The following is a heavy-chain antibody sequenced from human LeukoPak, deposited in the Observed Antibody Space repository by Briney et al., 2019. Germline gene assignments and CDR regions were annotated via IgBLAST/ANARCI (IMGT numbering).Heavy chain of an antibody. J-gene: IGHJ4*02. CDR3: AKDLSGNDY. Sequence: GGSLRLSCAASGFTFRSYAMSWVRQAPGKGLEWVSGITGGGGSSYYPDSVKGRFTISRDNSKNTLYLQMNSLRAEDTAVYYCAKDLSGNDYWGQGTLVTVSS. V-gene: IGHV3-23*01. CDR1: GFTFRSYA. CDR2: ITGGGGSS.